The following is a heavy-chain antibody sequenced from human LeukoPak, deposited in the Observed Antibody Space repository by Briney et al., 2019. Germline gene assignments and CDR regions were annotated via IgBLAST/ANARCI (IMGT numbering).Heavy chain of an antibody. CDR3: GVLLPHDY. Sequence: PGGSLRLSCAASGFTFSSYSMNWVRQAPGKGLERVSSISSSSSYIYYADSVKGRFAISRDNAKNSLYLQMNSLRAEDMAVYYCGVLLPHDYWGQGTLVTVSS. CDR1: GFTFSSYS. V-gene: IGHV3-21*01. D-gene: IGHD1-26*01. J-gene: IGHJ4*02. CDR2: ISSSSSYI.